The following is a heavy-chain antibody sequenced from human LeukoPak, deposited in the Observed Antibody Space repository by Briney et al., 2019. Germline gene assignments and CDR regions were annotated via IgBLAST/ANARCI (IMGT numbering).Heavy chain of an antibody. CDR1: GFTFSSYS. V-gene: IGHV3-21*01. D-gene: IGHD4-23*01. CDR2: IRSTSSYI. CDR3: TRGVRGVVSPNYHYYGLDV. Sequence: GGSLRLSCAASGFTFSSYSMNWVRQAPGKGLEWVSSIRSTSSYIYYADSVKGRFTISRDNAKSSLYLQMTSLRAEDTAVYYCTRGVRGVVSPNYHYYGLDVWGQGTTVTVSS. J-gene: IGHJ6*02.